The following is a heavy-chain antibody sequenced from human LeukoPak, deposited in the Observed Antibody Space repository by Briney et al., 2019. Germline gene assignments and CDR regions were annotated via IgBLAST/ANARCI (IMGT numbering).Heavy chain of an antibody. D-gene: IGHD2-21*02. V-gene: IGHV3-21*01. CDR1: GFTFSSYS. J-gene: IGHJ4*02. CDR2: ISSSSSYI. CDR3: ARPPARYCGGDCFG. Sequence: GGSLRLSCAASGFTFSSYSMNWVRQAPGKGLEWVSSISSSSSYIYYADSVKGRFTISRDNAKNSLYLQMNSLRAEDTAVYYCARPPARYCGGDCFGWGQGILVTVSS.